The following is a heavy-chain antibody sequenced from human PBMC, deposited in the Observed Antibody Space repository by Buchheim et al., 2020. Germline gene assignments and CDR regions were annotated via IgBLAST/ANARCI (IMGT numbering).Heavy chain of an antibody. CDR2: ISGGGYST. J-gene: IGHJ4*02. D-gene: IGHD3-3*01. CDR3: AKDTRGYSLD. Sequence: QLLESGGGLVQPGGSLRLSCAASGFTFISYVMSWARQAPGKGLEWVSTISGGGYSTNYADSVKGRFTISRDNSQNTLYLQMNSLRAEDTAIYYCAKDTRGYSLDWGQGIL. V-gene: IGHV3-23*01. CDR1: GFTFISYV.